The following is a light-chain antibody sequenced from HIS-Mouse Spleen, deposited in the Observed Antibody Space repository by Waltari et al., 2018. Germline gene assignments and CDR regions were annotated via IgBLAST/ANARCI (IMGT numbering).Light chain of an antibody. J-gene: IGKJ4*01. V-gene: IGKV3-20*01. CDR1: QSVSSSY. Sequence: EIVLTQSPGTLSLSPGERATLSCRASQSVSSSYLAWYQQNPGQAPRLPIYGASSRATGIPDRFSGSGSGTDFTLTISRLEPEDFAVYYCQQYGSSPPALTFGGGTKVEIK. CDR2: GAS. CDR3: QQYGSSPPALT.